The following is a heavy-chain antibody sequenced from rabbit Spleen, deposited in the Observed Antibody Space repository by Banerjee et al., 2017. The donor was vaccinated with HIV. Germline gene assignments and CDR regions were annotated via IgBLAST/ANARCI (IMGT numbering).Heavy chain of an antibody. CDR3: ARDPSGNDNPVWFDL. J-gene: IGHJ4*01. V-gene: IGHV1S40*01. D-gene: IGHD4-2*01. Sequence: QSLEESGGDLVKPGASLTLTCTASGFSFSSSYYMCWVRQAPGKGLELIACIDSIRPNTYYASWAKGRFTISKTSSTTVTLQMTSLTAADTATYFCARDPSGNDNPVWFDLWGQGTLVTVS. CDR2: IDSIRPNT. CDR1: GFSFSSSYY.